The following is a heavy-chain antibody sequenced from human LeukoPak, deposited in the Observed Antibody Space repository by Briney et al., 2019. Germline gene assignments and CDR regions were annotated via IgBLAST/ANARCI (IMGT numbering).Heavy chain of an antibody. D-gene: IGHD3-10*01. V-gene: IGHV4-61*02. J-gene: IGHJ5*02. CDR1: GNSISSGDNY. Sequence: PSQTLSLTCTVSGNSISSGDNYWSWIRQPAGKGLEWIGRIYTSGSTNYNPSLKSRVTISVDTSKNQFSLKLSSVTAADTAVYYCARHTTRITMVRGVIIGPNWFDPWGQGTLVTVSS. CDR2: IYTSGST. CDR3: ARHTTRITMVRGVIIGPNWFDP.